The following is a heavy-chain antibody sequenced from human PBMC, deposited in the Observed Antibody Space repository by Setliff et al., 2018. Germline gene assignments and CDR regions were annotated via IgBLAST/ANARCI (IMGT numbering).Heavy chain of an antibody. CDR2: IYYSGST. CDR3: ARDRFGGGWFDP. J-gene: IGHJ5*02. Sequence: SETLSLTCTVSGVSINNGDYYWSWIRQPPGKGLEWIGYIYYSGSTHYNPSLKSRLTISVDTSKNQFSLTLNSVTAVDTAVYYCARDRFGGGWFDPWGQGTLVTVSS. D-gene: IGHD3-10*01. CDR1: GVSINNGDYY. V-gene: IGHV4-30-4*08.